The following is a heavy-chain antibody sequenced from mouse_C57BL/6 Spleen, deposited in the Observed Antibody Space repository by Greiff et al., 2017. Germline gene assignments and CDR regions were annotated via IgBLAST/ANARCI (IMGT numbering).Heavy chain of an antibody. CDR1: GYTFTSYW. CDR3: ARCGDSSGSAAWFAY. CDR2: IDPSDSYT. Sequence: QVQLQQPGAELVMPGASVKLSCKASGYTFTSYWMHWVKQRPGQGLVWIGEIDPSDSYTNYNQKFKGKSTLTVDKSSSTAYMQLSSLTSEDSAVYYCARCGDSSGSAAWFAYWGQGTLVTVSA. D-gene: IGHD3-2*02. V-gene: IGHV1-69*01. J-gene: IGHJ3*01.